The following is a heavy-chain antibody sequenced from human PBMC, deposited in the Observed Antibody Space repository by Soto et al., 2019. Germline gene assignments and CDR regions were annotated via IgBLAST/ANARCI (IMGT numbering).Heavy chain of an antibody. D-gene: IGHD3-22*01. CDR3: AKGSGSSAYSPFDY. V-gene: IGHV4-39*02. CDR2: IYYSGSI. CDR1: GGSSSSSKYY. Sequence: SETLSLTCTVSGGSSSSSKYYWGWIRQPPGKGLEWIGTIYYSGSIYYNPSLKSRVTISIDTSKNHFSLKLSSVTAADTAVYYCAKGSGSSAYSPFDYWGQGTLVTVSS. J-gene: IGHJ4*02.